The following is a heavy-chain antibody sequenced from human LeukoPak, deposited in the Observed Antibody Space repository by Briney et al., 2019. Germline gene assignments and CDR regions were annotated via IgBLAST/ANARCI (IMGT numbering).Heavy chain of an antibody. Sequence: GGSLRLSCAASGFSFSSYSKHWVRQAPGKGLEWVAIISYDGSNKDYADSVKGRFTISRDNSKNTLFLQMNSLRAEDTAVYYCASGYCSSTTCAIDYWDQGTLVTVSS. CDR3: ASGYCSSTTCAIDY. D-gene: IGHD2-2*01. CDR2: ISYDGSNK. V-gene: IGHV3-30-3*01. CDR1: GFSFSSYS. J-gene: IGHJ4*02.